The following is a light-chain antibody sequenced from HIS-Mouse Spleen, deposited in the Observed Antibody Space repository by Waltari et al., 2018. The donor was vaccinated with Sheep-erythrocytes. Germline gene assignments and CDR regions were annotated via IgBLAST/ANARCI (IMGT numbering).Light chain of an antibody. CDR2: EGS. V-gene: IGLV2-23*03. CDR1: SSDVGSSNL. CDR3: CSYAGSSTFDWV. J-gene: IGLJ3*02. Sequence: QSALTQPASVSGSPGQSITISCTGTSSDVGSSNLVSCYQQHPGKAPKLMIYEGSKRPSGVSNRFSGSKSGNTASLTISGLQAEDEADYYCCSYAGSSTFDWVFGGGTKLTVL.